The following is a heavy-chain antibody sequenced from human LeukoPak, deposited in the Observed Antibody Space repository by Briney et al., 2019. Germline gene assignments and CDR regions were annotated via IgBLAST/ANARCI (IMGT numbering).Heavy chain of an antibody. Sequence: GGSLRLSCAASGFTFSSYAMSWVRQAPGKGLEWVANIKQDGSEKYYVDSVKGRFTISRDNAKNSLYLQMNSLRAEDTAVYYCARAYSSSTYYYYYGMDVWGQGTTVTVSS. D-gene: IGHD6-6*01. J-gene: IGHJ6*02. CDR3: ARAYSSSTYYYYYGMDV. CDR1: GFTFSSYA. CDR2: IKQDGSEK. V-gene: IGHV3-7*03.